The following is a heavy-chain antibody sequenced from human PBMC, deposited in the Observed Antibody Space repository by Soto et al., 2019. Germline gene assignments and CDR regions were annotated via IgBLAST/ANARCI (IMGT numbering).Heavy chain of an antibody. V-gene: IGHV3-30-3*01. CDR3: ARGNMDV. D-gene: IGHD1-1*01. CDR2: TSKDGINT. Sequence: QVQLVESGGGVVQPGRSPRLSCAASAFTLSKFAMHWVRQAPGKGLEWVAVTSKDGINTYYAGAVKGRFTISRDNSKSTMYLQMNSLRTEDTAMYYCARGNMDVWGQGTTVTVSS. CDR1: AFTLSKFA. J-gene: IGHJ6*02.